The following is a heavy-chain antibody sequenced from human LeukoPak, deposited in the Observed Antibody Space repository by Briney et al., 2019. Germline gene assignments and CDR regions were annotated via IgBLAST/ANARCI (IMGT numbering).Heavy chain of an antibody. Sequence: GGALRLSCAASGFTFSSYGLHWVGQAPAKGLEGLAVIWYDGSNKYYEDSVKDRFTISRDNSQNPLLPQMNSRNADEPDVYYCAKGLGYDFWSGHQSFDYWGQGTLVTVSS. D-gene: IGHD3-3*01. CDR3: AKGLGYDFWSGHQSFDY. J-gene: IGHJ4*02. V-gene: IGHV3-33*06. CDR1: GFTFSSYG. CDR2: IWYDGSNK.